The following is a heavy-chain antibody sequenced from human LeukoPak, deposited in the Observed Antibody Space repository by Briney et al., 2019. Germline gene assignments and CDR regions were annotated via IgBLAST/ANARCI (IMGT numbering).Heavy chain of an antibody. CDR1: GFTFSDYS. J-gene: IGHJ4*02. Sequence: GGSLRLSCAASGFTFSDYSMNWVRQAPGRGLEWVSSIGGIGSYIYYADSVKGRFTISRDDAKNALYLQMNNLRAEDTAVYYCVRDLDWGQGTLATVSS. CDR3: VRDLD. CDR2: IGGIGSYI. V-gene: IGHV3-21*01.